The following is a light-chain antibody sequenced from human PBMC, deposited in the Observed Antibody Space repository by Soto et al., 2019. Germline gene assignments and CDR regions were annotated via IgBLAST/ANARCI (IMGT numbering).Light chain of an antibody. J-gene: IGLJ3*02. V-gene: IGLV7-43*01. Sequence: QAVVTQEPSLTVSPGGTVTLTCARTTGAVTSDYYPNWFQRKPGQALRTLIYSTSNKHSWIPARFSGSLLGGKAALTLSGAEAEDEADYHCLLLYGGACVFGAGTKLTVL. CDR1: TGAVTSDYY. CDR2: STS. CDR3: LLLYGGACV.